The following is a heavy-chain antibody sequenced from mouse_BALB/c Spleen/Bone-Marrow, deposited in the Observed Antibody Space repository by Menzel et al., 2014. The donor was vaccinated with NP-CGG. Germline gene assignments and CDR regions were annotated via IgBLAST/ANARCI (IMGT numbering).Heavy chain of an antibody. CDR2: IDPANGNT. J-gene: IGHJ2*01. D-gene: IGHD1-1*01. CDR1: GFNIKDTY. Sequence: VHLKQSGAELVKPGASVKLSCTASGFNIKDTYMHWVKQRPEQGLEWIGRIDPANGNTKYDPKFQGKATITADTSSNTAYLQLSSLTSEDTAVYYCVSYYYGNYFDSWGQGTTLTVSS. V-gene: IGHV14-3*02. CDR3: VSYYYGNYFDS.